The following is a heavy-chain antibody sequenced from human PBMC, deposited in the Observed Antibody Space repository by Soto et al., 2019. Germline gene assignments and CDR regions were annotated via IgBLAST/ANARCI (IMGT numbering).Heavy chain of an antibody. CDR2: ISGSGDST. D-gene: IGHD6-19*01. CDR3: AKGVPGIAVAGTGYFQH. CDR1: GFTFSSYA. Sequence: EVQLLESGGGLVQPGGSLRLSCAASGFTFSSYAMSWVRQAPGKGLEWVSGISGSGDSTYYVDSVKGRFTISRDNSKETLYLQMNSLRAEDTAVYYCAKGVPGIAVAGTGYFQHWGQGTLVTVSS. J-gene: IGHJ1*01. V-gene: IGHV3-23*01.